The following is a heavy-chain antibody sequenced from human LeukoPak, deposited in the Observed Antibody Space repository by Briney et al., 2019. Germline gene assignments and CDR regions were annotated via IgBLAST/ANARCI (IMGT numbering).Heavy chain of an antibody. D-gene: IGHD2-21*02. V-gene: IGHV1-69*13. CDR1: GGTFNSYA. CDR2: IIPIFGTA. Sequence: SVKVSCKASGGTFNSYAISWVRQAPGRGLEWMGGIIPIFGTANYAQKFQGRVTITADESTSTAYMELSSLRSEDTAVYYCASRGISASYCGGDCSFYYYYGMDVWGQGTTVTVSS. J-gene: IGHJ6*02. CDR3: ASRGISASYCGGDCSFYYYYGMDV.